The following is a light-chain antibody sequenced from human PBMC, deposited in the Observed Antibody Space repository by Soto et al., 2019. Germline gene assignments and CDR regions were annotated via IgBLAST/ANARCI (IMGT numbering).Light chain of an antibody. V-gene: IGKV3-20*01. CDR3: QQYGRSTWT. CDR1: QSVSNY. CDR2: IAS. Sequence: VLLPQAAAALSWSPGASATLACRASQSVSNYLAWYQQKPGQAPRLLIYIASNRSTGTQDRFRGSGSGTDFTLTIRRLEPEDFAVYYCQQYGRSTWTFGQGTKVDIK. J-gene: IGKJ1*01.